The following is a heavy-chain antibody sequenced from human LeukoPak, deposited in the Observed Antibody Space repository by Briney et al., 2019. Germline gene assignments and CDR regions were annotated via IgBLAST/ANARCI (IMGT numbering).Heavy chain of an antibody. V-gene: IGHV3-23*01. D-gene: IGHD2-2*02. CDR3: AKQALYCSSTSCYIFRT. J-gene: IGHJ4*02. CDR2: ISGSGGST. Sequence: GGSLSLSCAVSGLTFCSYATSWVREAPGEGLEWVSAISGSGGSTYYADSVKGRFTISRDNSKNTLYLQMNSLRAEDTAVYYCAKQALYCSSTSCYIFRTWGQGTLVTVSS. CDR1: GLTFCSYA.